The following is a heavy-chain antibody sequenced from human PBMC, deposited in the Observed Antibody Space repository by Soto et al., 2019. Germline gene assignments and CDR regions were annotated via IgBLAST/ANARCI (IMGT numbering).Heavy chain of an antibody. CDR1: GGSFSGYY. CDR3: ARGGSIRAARGGLYYYFDY. CDR2: INHSGST. V-gene: IGHV4-34*01. D-gene: IGHD6-6*01. J-gene: IGHJ4*02. Sequence: PSETLSLTCAVYGGSFSGYYWSWIRQPPGKGLEWIGEINHSGSTNYNPSLKSRVTISVDTSKNQFSLKLSSVTAADTAVYYCARGGSIRAARGGLYYYFDYWGQGTLVTVSS.